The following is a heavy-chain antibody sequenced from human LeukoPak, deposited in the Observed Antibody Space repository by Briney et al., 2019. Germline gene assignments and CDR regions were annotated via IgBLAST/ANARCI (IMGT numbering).Heavy chain of an antibody. J-gene: IGHJ4*02. Sequence: GGSLRLSCAASGFTFNNYAMSWVRQAPGKGLEWVSAISGSGASTYYADSVRGRFTISRDNSKNTLYVQMNSLRAEDTAVYYCASAVVRAREIHWGQGTLVTVSS. D-gene: IGHD3-10*01. CDR2: ISGSGAST. CDR1: GFTFNNYA. CDR3: ASAVVRAREIH. V-gene: IGHV3-23*01.